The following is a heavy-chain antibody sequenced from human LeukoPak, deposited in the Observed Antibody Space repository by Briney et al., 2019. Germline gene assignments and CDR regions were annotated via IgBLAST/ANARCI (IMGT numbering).Heavy chain of an antibody. Sequence: SGGSLRLSCVASGFTFSNYWMLWVRHAPGKGLMWVSLISTDGKSTRYAESVKGRFTISRDNAKNALYLQMDILRVEDTALYFCVRDYQVNQEVWGQGTTVTVSS. CDR1: GFTFSNYW. CDR3: VRDYQVNQEV. J-gene: IGHJ6*02. CDR2: ISTDGKST. D-gene: IGHD2-2*01. V-gene: IGHV3-74*01.